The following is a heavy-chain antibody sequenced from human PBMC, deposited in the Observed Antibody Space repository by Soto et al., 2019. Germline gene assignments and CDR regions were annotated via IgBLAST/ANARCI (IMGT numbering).Heavy chain of an antibody. D-gene: IGHD2-15*01. CDR2: IIPIFGTA. CDR3: ARSCSGGSRYARYYYYYGMDV. CDR1: GGTFSSYA. J-gene: IGHJ6*02. V-gene: IGHV1-69*01. Sequence: QVQLVQSGAEVKKPGSSVKVSCKASGGTFSSYAISWVRQAPGQGLEWMGGIIPIFGTANYAQKFQGRVTITADESTSTAYMELSSLRSEDTAVYYCARSCSGGSRYARYYYYYGMDVWGQGTTVTVSS.